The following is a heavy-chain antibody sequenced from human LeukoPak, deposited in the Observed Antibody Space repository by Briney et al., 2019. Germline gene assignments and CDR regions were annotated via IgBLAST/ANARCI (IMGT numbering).Heavy chain of an antibody. V-gene: IGHV3-43*02. CDR3: AGGTAAYTSGWYNC. D-gene: IGHD6-19*01. J-gene: IGHJ4*02. CDR2: ISGDGRST. Sequence: PGGSLRLSCAASGFTFDDYALHWVRQAPGKGLEWVSLISGDGRSTYYVDSVKGRFTISRDNSKNSLYLQMNSLRTEDTALYYCAGGTAAYTSGWYNCWGQGTLVTVSS. CDR1: GFTFDDYA.